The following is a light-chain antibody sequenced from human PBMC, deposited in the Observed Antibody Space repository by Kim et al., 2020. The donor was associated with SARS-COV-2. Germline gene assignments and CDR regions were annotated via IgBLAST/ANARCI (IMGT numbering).Light chain of an antibody. CDR1: KLGDKY. CDR3: QAWDSSTEV. J-gene: IGLJ1*01. CDR2: QDS. Sequence: SYELTQPPSVSVSPGQTASITCSGDKLGDKYACWYQQKPGQYPVLVIYQDSKRPSGIPERFSGPNSGNTATLTISGTQAKDEADYYCQAWDSSTEVFGTGTKVTVL. V-gene: IGLV3-1*01.